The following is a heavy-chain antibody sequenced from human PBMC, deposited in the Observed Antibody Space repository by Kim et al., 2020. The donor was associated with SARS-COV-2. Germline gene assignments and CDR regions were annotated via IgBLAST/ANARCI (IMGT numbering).Heavy chain of an antibody. D-gene: IGHD6-19*01. V-gene: IGHV3-13*04. CDR3: ARSVGSSGWYSPYYFDY. J-gene: IGHJ4*02. CDR1: GFTFSSYD. Sequence: GGSLRLSCAASGFTFSSYDMHWVRQATGKGLEWVSAIGTAGDTYYPGPVKGRFTISRENAKNSLYLQLNSLRAGDTAVYYCARSVGSSGWYSPYYFDYWGKGTLVTVSS. CDR2: IGTAGDT.